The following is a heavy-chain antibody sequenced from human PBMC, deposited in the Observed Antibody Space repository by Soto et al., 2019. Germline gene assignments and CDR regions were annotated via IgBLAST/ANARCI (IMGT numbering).Heavy chain of an antibody. CDR3: STDPSRYYHFWSDYYTGP. J-gene: IGHJ5*02. CDR2: IKSKSDGETT. D-gene: IGHD3-3*01. Sequence: EEHLVESGGGLVKPGGSLRLSCAASGFTFSNVWMNWVRQAPGKGLEWVGRIKSKSDGETTAYAAPVKGRFIISRDDSKNTLYLQMNSMKTEDTAVYYCSTDPSRYYHFWSDYYTGPWGQGTLVTVSS. CDR1: GFTFSNVW. V-gene: IGHV3-15*01.